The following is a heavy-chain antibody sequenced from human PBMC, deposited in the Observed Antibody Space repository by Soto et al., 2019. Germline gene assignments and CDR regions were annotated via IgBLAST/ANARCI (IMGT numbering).Heavy chain of an antibody. CDR3: AFHRLAYSYGYHY. CDR1: GGSFSGYY. Sequence: PSETLSLTCAVYGGSFSGYYWSWVRQPPGKGLEWIGEINHSGSTNYNPSLKSRVTISVDTSKNQFSLKLSSVTAADTAVYYCAFHRLAYSYGYHYWGQGTLVTVSS. D-gene: IGHD5-18*01. V-gene: IGHV4-34*01. J-gene: IGHJ4*02. CDR2: INHSGST.